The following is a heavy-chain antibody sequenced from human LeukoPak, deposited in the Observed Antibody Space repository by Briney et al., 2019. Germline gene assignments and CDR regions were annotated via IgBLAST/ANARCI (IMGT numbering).Heavy chain of an antibody. CDR1: GFTFSSYA. D-gene: IGHD2-21*02. CDR2: ISGSGGST. J-gene: IGHJ5*02. V-gene: IGHV3-23*01. Sequence: PGGSLRLSCAASGFTFSSYAMSWVRQAPGKGLEWVSAISGSGGSTYYADSVKGRFTISRDNSKNTLYLQMNSLRAEDTAVYYCAKDRVVCGGDCYPDINWFDPWGQGTLVTVSS. CDR3: AKDRVVCGGDCYPDINWFDP.